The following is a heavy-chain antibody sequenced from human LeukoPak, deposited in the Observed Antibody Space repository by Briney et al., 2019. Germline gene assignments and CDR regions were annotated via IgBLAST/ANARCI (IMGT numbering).Heavy chain of an antibody. CDR2: IYYSGST. Sequence: SETLSLTCTVSGGSISSYYWSWIRQPPGKGLEWIGYIYYSGSTNYNPSLKSRVTISVDTSKNQFSLKLSSVTAADTAVYYCARSSHIAAAGTGPYYYYYYMDVWGKGTTVTVPS. J-gene: IGHJ6*03. V-gene: IGHV4-59*01. CDR1: GGSISSYY. D-gene: IGHD6-13*01. CDR3: ARSSHIAAAGTGPYYYYYYMDV.